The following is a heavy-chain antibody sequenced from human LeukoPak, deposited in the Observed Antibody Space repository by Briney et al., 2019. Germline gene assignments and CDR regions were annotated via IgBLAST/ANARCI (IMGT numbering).Heavy chain of an antibody. CDR2: IYYSGST. Sequence: SETLSLTCTVSGGSISSSSYYWGWIRQPPGKGLEWIGSIYYSGSTYYNPSLKSRVTISVDTSKNQFSLKLSSVTAADTAVYYCARVVVRGVIARNFDYWGQGTLVTVSS. CDR1: GGSISSSSYY. J-gene: IGHJ4*02. V-gene: IGHV4-39*07. CDR3: ARVVVRGVIARNFDY. D-gene: IGHD3-10*01.